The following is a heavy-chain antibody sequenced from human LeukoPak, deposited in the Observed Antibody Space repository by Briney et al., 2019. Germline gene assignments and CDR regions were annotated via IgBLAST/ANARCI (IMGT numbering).Heavy chain of an antibody. CDR2: IKQDGSEK. J-gene: IGHJ3*02. D-gene: IGHD3-3*01. Sequence: GGSLRLSCAASGFTFSSYWMSWVRQAPGKGLEWVANIKQDGSEKYFVDSVKGRFTISRDNAKNSLYLQMNSLRAEDTAVYYCASSYYDFWSGYHDAFDIWGQGTMVTVSS. CDR1: GFTFSSYW. CDR3: ASSYYDFWSGYHDAFDI. V-gene: IGHV3-7*01.